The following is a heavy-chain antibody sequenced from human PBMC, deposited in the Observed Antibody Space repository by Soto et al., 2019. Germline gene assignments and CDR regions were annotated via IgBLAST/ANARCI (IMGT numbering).Heavy chain of an antibody. Sequence: NPSETLSLTCAVYGGSFSGYYWSWIRQPPGKGLEWIGEINHSGSTNYNPSLKSRVTISVDTSKNQFSLKLSSVTATDTAVYYCARGRHDFRNYYSVMDVWGQGTTLPVSS. CDR2: INHSGST. V-gene: IGHV4-34*01. CDR1: GGSFSGYY. J-gene: IGHJ6*02. CDR3: ARGRHDFRNYYSVMDV. D-gene: IGHD2-21*02.